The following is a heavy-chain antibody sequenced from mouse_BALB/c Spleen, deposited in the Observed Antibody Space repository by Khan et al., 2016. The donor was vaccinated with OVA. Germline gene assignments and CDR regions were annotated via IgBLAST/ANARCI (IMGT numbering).Heavy chain of an antibody. D-gene: IGHD1-1*01. CDR2: VSTGGGYT. CDR3: ASLAYYYDSEGFAY. CDR1: GFTFSTYG. Sequence: EVQGVESGGDLVKPGGSLKLSCAASGFTFSTYGMSWVRQTPDKRLEWVATVSTGGGYTYYPDSVKGRFTISRDNAKNTLYLQMSSLKSEDTAMFYCASLAYYYDSEGFAYWGQGTLVTVSA. J-gene: IGHJ3*01. V-gene: IGHV5-6*01.